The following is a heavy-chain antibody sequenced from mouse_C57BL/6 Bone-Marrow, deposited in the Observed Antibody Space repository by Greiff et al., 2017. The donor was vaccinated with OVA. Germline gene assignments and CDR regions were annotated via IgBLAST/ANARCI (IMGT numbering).Heavy chain of an antibody. J-gene: IGHJ2*01. CDR1: GFTFTDYY. V-gene: IGHV7-3*01. D-gene: IGHD1-1*01. CDR3: ARGYYGSKDY. Sequence: DVKLVESGGGLVQPGGSLSLSCAASGFTFTDYYMSWVRQPPGKALEWLGFIRNKANGYTTEYSASVKGQFTISRDNSQSILYLQMNALRAEDSATYYCARGYYGSKDYWGQGTTLTVSS. CDR2: IRNKANGYTT.